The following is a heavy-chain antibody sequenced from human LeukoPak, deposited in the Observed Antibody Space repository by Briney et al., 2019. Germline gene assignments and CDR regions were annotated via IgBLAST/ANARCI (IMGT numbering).Heavy chain of an antibody. CDR1: GFTFSSYG. J-gene: IGHJ4*02. D-gene: IGHD3-22*01. Sequence: GGSLRLSCAASGFTFSSYGMHWVRQAPGKGLEWVAFIRYDGSNKYNADSVKGRFTISRDNSKNTLYLQMNSLRAEDTAVYYCAKDRGDYYDIWGQGTLVTVSS. CDR2: IRYDGSNK. V-gene: IGHV3-30*02. CDR3: AKDRGDYYDI.